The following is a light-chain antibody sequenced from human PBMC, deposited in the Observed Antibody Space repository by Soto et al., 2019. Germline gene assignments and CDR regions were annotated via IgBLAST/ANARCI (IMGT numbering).Light chain of an antibody. CDR3: AAWDDSLNGYV. J-gene: IGLJ1*01. V-gene: IGLV1-44*01. CDR1: SSNIGSNT. Sequence: QPVLTPPPSASGTPGPRVTISCSGSSSNIGSNTVNWYQQLPGTAPKLLIYSNNQRPSGVPDRFSGSKSGTSASLAISGLQSEDEADYYCAAWDDSLNGYVFGSGTKVTVL. CDR2: SNN.